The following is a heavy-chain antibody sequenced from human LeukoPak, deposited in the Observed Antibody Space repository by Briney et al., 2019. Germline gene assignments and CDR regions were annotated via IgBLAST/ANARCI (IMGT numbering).Heavy chain of an antibody. CDR3: AKAPEYAFDY. V-gene: IGHV3-30*18. Sequence: GGSLRLSCAASGFTFSGYGMHWVRQAPGKGLEWVAVISYDGSNKYYADSVKGRFTISRDNSKNTLYLQMNSLRAEDTAVYYCAKAPEYAFDYWGQGTLVTVSS. CDR2: ISYDGSNK. D-gene: IGHD2-2*01. J-gene: IGHJ4*02. CDR1: GFTFSGYG.